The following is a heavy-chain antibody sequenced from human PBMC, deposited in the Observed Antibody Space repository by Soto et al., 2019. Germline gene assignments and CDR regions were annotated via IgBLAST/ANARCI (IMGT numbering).Heavy chain of an antibody. CDR1: GGSISSYY. V-gene: IGHV4-59*08. J-gene: IGHJ3*02. Sequence: SETLSLTCTVSGGSISSYYWSWIRQPPGEGLEWIGYIYYSGSTNYNPSLKSRVTISVDTSKNQFSLKLSSVTAADTAVYYCARGYSSGWYGAFDTWGQGTMVTVSS. CDR3: ARGYSSGWYGAFDT. CDR2: IYYSGST. D-gene: IGHD6-19*01.